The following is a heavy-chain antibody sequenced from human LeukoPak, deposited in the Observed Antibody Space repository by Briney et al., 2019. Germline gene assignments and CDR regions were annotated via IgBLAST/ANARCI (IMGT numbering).Heavy chain of an antibody. V-gene: IGHV3-23*01. CDR1: GFTFSSYA. J-gene: IGHJ4*02. D-gene: IGHD3-22*01. CDR3: ARPQSSSGYYWPFDD. CDR2: ISPSSGT. Sequence: GSLRLSCAASGFTFSSYAMRWVRQAPGKGLEWVSAISPSSGTFYADSVKGRITISRDNSKNTLYLQMNSLRAEDTAVYYCARPQSSSGYYWPFDDWGQGTLVTVSS.